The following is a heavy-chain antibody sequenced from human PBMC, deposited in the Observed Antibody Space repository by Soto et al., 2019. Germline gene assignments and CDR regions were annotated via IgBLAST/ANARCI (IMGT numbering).Heavy chain of an antibody. J-gene: IGHJ3*02. V-gene: IGHV3-74*01. CDR1: GFTFSSYW. CDR2: MNSDGSST. Sequence: EVQLVESGGGFVQPGGSLRLSCAASGFTFSSYWMHWVRQAPGTGLVWVSRMNSDGSSTCYADSVKGRFTISRDNAKNTLYLQMNSLRAEDTAVYYCARVGYDFWSGYYFARDAFDIWGQGKMVTVSS. CDR3: ARVGYDFWSGYYFARDAFDI. D-gene: IGHD3-3*01.